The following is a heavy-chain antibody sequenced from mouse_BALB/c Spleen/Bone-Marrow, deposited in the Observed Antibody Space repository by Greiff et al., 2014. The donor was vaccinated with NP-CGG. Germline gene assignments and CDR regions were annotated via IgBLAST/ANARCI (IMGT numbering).Heavy chain of an antibody. CDR1: GFNIKDTY. J-gene: IGHJ3*01. D-gene: IGHD1-1*01. Sequence: DVKLQESGAELVKPGASVKLSCTASGFNIKDTYMHWVKQRPEQGLEWIGRIDPANGNTKYDPKFQGKATITADTSSNTAYLQLSSLTSEDTAFYYCAAYYYGSIYGFAYWGQGTLVTVSA. CDR2: IDPANGNT. CDR3: AAYYYGSIYGFAY. V-gene: IGHV14-3*02.